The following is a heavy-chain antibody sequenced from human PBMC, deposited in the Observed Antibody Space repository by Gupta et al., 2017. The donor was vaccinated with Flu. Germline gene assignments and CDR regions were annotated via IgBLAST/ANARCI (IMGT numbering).Heavy chain of an antibody. V-gene: IGHV1-45*02. CDR1: GYIFTYPY. D-gene: IGHD1-1*01. CDR3: VRSPIDNKKEDVLDS. Sequence: QMPLVQSGAEVKKTGSSVKVSCTASGYIFTYPYLHWVRQAPGQALEWMGWITIYNGNTKYAKKFQDRVAIIREISLKTVYLEMTGLTPEDTAMYYCVRSPIDNKKEDVLDSWGQWTLVTVSS. J-gene: IGHJ4*02. CDR2: ITIYNGNT.